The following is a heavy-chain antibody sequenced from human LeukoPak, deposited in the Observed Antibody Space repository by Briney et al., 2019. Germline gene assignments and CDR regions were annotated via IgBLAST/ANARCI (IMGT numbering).Heavy chain of an antibody. CDR1: GFTFSTYD. CDR3: ARETLYGDYADY. Sequence: PGGSLRLSCAASGFTFSTYDMNWVRQAPGKGLESVSYTSTGSSTISYADSVKGRFTIFRDNARNSLYLQMNSLRAEDTAVYYCARETLYGDYADYWGQGTLLTVSS. J-gene: IGHJ4*02. CDR2: TSTGSSTI. V-gene: IGHV3-48*01. D-gene: IGHD4-17*01.